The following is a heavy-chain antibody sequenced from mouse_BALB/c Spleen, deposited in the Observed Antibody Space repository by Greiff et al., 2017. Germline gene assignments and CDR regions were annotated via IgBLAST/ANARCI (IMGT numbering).Heavy chain of an antibody. CDR1: GFTFSDYY. CDR3: AREGYDYDEGFAY. V-gene: IGHV5-4*02. CDR2: ISDGGSYT. D-gene: IGHD2-4*01. Sequence: EVQLVESGGGLVKPGGSLKLSCAASGFTFSDYYMYWVRQTPEKRLEWVATISDGGSYTYYPDSVKGRFTISRDNAKNNLYLQMSSLKSEDTAMYYCAREGYDYDEGFAYWGQGTLVTVSA. J-gene: IGHJ3*01.